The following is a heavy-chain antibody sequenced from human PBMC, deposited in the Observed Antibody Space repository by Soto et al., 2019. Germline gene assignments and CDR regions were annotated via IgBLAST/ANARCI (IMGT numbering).Heavy chain of an antibody. D-gene: IGHD6-13*01. J-gene: IGHJ4*02. Sequence: SVKVSCKASGYTFTSYYIHWGRQAPVQGLEWMGVINPSGGSTSSAQKFQGRVTMTKDTSTSTVYMELSSLRSEDTAVYYCARGFSTYGSRWYDNHLDYWGQGTLVTVSS. CDR2: INPSGGST. CDR1: GYTFTSYY. CDR3: ARGFSTYGSRWYDNHLDY. V-gene: IGHV1-46*01.